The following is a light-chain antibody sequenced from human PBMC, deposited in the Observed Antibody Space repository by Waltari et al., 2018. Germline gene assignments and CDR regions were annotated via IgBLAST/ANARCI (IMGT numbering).Light chain of an antibody. Sequence: SSELTQDPAVSVALGQTVRITCQGDSLRNYYASWYQQKPGQAPVLVIYGENNRPSGIPDRFSGFNSGNTASLTIIWTQAEDEADYYCNSRDSSGNHLRVFGGGTKLTVL. CDR1: SLRNYY. J-gene: IGLJ3*02. CDR3: NSRDSSGNHLRV. CDR2: GEN. V-gene: IGLV3-19*01.